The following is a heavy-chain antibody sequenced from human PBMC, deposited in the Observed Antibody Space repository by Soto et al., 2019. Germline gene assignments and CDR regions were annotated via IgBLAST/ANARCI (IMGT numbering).Heavy chain of an antibody. Sequence: ASVKVSCKASGYTFTSYDINWVRQATGQGLEWMGWMNPNSGNTGYAQKFQGRVTMTRNTSISTAYVELSSLRSEDTAVYYCARVTTYYYDSSGYYDAFDIWGQGTMVTVSS. J-gene: IGHJ3*02. D-gene: IGHD3-22*01. CDR3: ARVTTYYYDSSGYYDAFDI. V-gene: IGHV1-8*01. CDR1: GYTFTSYD. CDR2: MNPNSGNT.